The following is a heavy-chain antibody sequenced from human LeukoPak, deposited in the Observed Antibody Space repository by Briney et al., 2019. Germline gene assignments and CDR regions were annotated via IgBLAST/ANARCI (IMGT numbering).Heavy chain of an antibody. CDR2: ISSSSSYI. CDR3: ARVSGWASRPIDY. J-gene: IGHJ4*02. D-gene: IGHD6-19*01. CDR1: GFTFSSYS. Sequence: PGGSLRLSCAASGFTFSSYSMNWVRQAPGKGLEWVSSISSSSSYIYYADSVKGRFTISRDNAKNSLYLQMNSLRAEDTAVYYCARVSGWASRPIDYWGQGTLVTVSS. V-gene: IGHV3-21*01.